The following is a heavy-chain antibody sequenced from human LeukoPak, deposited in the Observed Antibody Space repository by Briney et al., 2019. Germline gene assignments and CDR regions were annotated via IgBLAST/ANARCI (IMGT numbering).Heavy chain of an antibody. D-gene: IGHD6-19*01. CDR2: ISAYNGNT. J-gene: IGHJ4*02. CDR3: ARGGAVAGIDY. Sequence: APLRLSCKASGYTFTSYAISWVRQAPGQGLEWMGWISAYNGNTNYAEKVQGRVTMTTDKSTSTAYMELRSLRSDDTAVYYCARGGAVAGIDYWGQGTLVTVSS. V-gene: IGHV1-18*01. CDR1: GYTFTSYA.